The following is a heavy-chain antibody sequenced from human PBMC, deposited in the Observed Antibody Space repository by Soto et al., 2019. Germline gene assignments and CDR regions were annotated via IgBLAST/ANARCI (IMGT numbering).Heavy chain of an antibody. CDR1: GGSLSDYF. V-gene: IGHV4-34*01. CDR2: INHRGSI. Sequence: PSETLSLTCVVSGGSLSDYFWSWIRQPPGMALEWIGEINHRGSINYNPSLKSRVTISVDTSKNQFSLKLSSVTAADTAVYYCARVQRVRAIFGVVIVYFDYWGQGTLVTVSS. CDR3: ARVQRVRAIFGVVIVYFDY. D-gene: IGHD3-3*01. J-gene: IGHJ4*02.